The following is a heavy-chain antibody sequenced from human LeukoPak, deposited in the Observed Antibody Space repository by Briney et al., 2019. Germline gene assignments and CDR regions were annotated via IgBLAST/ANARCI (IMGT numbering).Heavy chain of an antibody. V-gene: IGHV3-30*02. Sequence: GGSLRLSCAASGFTFSSCGMHWVRQAPGKGLEWVAFIRYDGSNKYYADSVKGRFTISRDNSKNTLYLQMNSLRAEDTAVYYCAKDERYSYGLGGYWGQGTLVTVSS. D-gene: IGHD5-18*01. CDR1: GFTFSSCG. CDR3: AKDERYSYGLGGY. J-gene: IGHJ4*02. CDR2: IRYDGSNK.